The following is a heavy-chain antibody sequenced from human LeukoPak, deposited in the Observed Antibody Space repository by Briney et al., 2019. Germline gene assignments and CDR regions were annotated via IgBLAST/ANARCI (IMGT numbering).Heavy chain of an antibody. CDR3: AKGHSSGFGYYFDY. J-gene: IGHJ4*02. CDR1: GFTFSSYG. Sequence: GGSLRLSCAASGFTFSSYGMHWVRQAPGKGLEWVAFIRYDGSNKYYADSVKGRFTISRDNSKNTLYLQMNSLRAEDTAVYYCAKGHSSGFGYYFDYWGQGTLVTVSS. D-gene: IGHD3-22*01. V-gene: IGHV3-30*02. CDR2: IRYDGSNK.